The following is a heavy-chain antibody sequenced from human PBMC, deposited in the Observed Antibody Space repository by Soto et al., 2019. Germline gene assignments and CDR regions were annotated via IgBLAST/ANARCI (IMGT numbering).Heavy chain of an antibody. Sequence: QVQLVESGGGVVQPGTSLRLSCAASGFTFSTYGTHWVRQAPGKGLEWVALISYDGGSKYYGDSVKGRFIISRDNSHNTVSLQMNSLRADDTAVYFCAKEQLAMTVVVADYFDSWGQGTLVTVSS. CDR3: AKEQLAMTVVVADYFDS. V-gene: IGHV3-30*18. CDR1: GFTFSTYG. J-gene: IGHJ4*02. D-gene: IGHD3-22*01. CDR2: ISYDGGSK.